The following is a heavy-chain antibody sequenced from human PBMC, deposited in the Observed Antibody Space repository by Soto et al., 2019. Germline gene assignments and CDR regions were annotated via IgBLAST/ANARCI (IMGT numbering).Heavy chain of an antibody. CDR3: ATDSTVPYRALDI. CDR2: FDPEDGET. V-gene: IGHV1-24*01. J-gene: IGHJ3*02. CDR1: GYTHTELS. Sequence: GASVKVSCKVSGYTHTELSMHWVRQEPGKGLEWMGGFDPEDGETIYAQKFQGRVTMTEDTSTDTAYMELSSLRSEDTAVYYCATDSTVPYRALDIWGQRTMVTVSS. D-gene: IGHD1-1*01.